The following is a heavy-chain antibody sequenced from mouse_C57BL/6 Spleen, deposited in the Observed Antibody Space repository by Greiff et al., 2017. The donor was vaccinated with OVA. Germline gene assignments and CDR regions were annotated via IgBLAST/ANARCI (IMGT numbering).Heavy chain of an antibody. Sequence: EVQGVESGGDLVKPGGSLKLSCAASGFTFSSYGMSWVRQTPDKRLEWVATISSGGSYTYYPDSVKGRFTISRDNAKNTLYLQMSSLKSEDTAMYYSARQDVYFDYWGQGTTLTVSS. CDR3: ARQDVYFDY. V-gene: IGHV5-6*01. CDR2: ISSGGSYT. CDR1: GFTFSSYG. J-gene: IGHJ2*01.